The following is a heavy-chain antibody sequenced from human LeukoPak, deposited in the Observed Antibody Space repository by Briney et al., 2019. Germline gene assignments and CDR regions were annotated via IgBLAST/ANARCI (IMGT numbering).Heavy chain of an antibody. CDR2: LHPDGSER. J-gene: IGHJ4*02. CDR1: GFRFTGYW. V-gene: IGHV3-7*01. CDR3: ARGGYSFDY. D-gene: IGHD5-12*01. Sequence: PGGSLRLSCAASGFRFTGYWMTWVRQAPGEGLEWVARLHPDGSERNYVGSVEGRFTVSGDNAKSSLYLQMNSLRVEDTAVYYCARGGYSFDYQGQGTLVTVSS.